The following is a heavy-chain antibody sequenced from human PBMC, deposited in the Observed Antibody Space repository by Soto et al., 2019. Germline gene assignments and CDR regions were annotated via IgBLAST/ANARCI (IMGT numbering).Heavy chain of an antibody. D-gene: IGHD2-8*01. J-gene: IGHJ4*02. CDR2: ISNSGST. V-gene: IGHV4-4*02. CDR1: SGSISGSHW. Sequence: QVLLQESGPGLVKSSGTLSLTCAVSSGSISGSHWWSWVRQPPGKGLEWIGEISNSGSTNYNPSLRSRVAISVDKSKNQFSLKLNSVTAADTAVYHCGRGGVPDYWGQGILVTVSS. CDR3: GRGGVPDY.